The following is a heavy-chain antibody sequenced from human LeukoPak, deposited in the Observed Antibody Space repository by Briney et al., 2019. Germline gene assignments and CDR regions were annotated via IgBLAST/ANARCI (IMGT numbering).Heavy chain of an antibody. J-gene: IGHJ4*02. CDR3: ARDGDYGDGSDY. CDR2: IYSGGST. V-gene: IGHV3-66*01. CDR1: GFTVSSNY. D-gene: IGHD4-17*01. Sequence: GGSLRLSCAASGFTVSSNYMSWVRQAPGKGLEWVSVIYSGGSTYYADSMKGRFTISRDNSKNTLYLQMNSLRAEDTAVYYCARDGDYGDGSDYWGQGTLVTVSS.